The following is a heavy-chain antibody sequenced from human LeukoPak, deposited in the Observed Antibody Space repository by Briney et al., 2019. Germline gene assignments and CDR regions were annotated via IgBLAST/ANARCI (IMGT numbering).Heavy chain of an antibody. J-gene: IGHJ4*02. CDR2: IYPGDSDA. D-gene: IGHD1-26*01. V-gene: IGHV5-51*01. CDR1: DSRFTNYW. CDR3: ARRRDLYSGSYYSFDY. Sequence: GAALNISCKGSDSRFTNYWIGGGRQMPGKGLKWMGIIYPGDSDARYSPSFHGQVSISAEKSISTAYLQWSSLKASDTAMYYCARRRDLYSGSYYSFDYWGQGTLVTVSS.